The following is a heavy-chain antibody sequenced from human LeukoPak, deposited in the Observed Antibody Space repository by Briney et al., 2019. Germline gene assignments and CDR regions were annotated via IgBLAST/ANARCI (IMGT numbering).Heavy chain of an antibody. V-gene: IGHV4-59*01. J-gene: IGHJ6*02. CDR3: ARDPGDPYYGMDA. CDR1: GGSISSYY. CDR2: IYYSGST. D-gene: IGHD3-10*01. Sequence: SETLSLTCTVSGGSISSYYWSWIRQPPGKGLEWIGYIYYSGSTNYNPSLKSRVTISVDTSKNQFSLKLSSVTAADTAVYYCARDPGDPYYGMDAWGQGTTVTVSS.